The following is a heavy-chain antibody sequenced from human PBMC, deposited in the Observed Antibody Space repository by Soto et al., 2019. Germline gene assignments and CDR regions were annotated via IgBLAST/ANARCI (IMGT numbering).Heavy chain of an antibody. V-gene: IGHV4-59*01. J-gene: IGHJ4*02. CDR2: IYYTGST. CDR1: GGSISNYY. CDR3: ARAGYSYGTGYYFDF. Sequence: QVHLQESGPGLVKPSETLSLTCTVSGGSISNYYWSWIRQPPGKGLEWIGFIYYTGSTNYNPSLRTRVTIXXDXSXXKFSLNLNSVTAADTAVYYCARAGYSYGTGYYFDFWGQGTLVTVSS. D-gene: IGHD5-18*01.